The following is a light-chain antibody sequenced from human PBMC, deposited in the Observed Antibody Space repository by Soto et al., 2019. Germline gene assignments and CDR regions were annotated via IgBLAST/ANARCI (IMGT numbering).Light chain of an antibody. J-gene: IGKJ5*01. CDR3: QQYGNSPTT. CDR2: GAS. CDR1: QSVSSSY. V-gene: IGKV3-20*01. Sequence: EIVLTQAPGTLSLSPGERATLSWRASQSVSSSYLAWYQQKPGQAPRLLISGASSRATGIPDRFSGSGSGKDFTLTISRLEPEDFAIYYCQQYGNSPTTFGQGTKLEIK.